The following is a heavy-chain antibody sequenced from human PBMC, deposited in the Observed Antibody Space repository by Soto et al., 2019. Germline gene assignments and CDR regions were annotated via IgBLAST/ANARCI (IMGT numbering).Heavy chain of an antibody. CDR3: ARGDYDFWSGYYSGNYFDY. V-gene: IGHV3-48*02. Sequence: GPLRLSCAASGFTFSSYSMNWVRQAPGKGLEWVSYISSSSSTIYYADSVKGRFTISRDNAKNSLYLQMNSLRDEDTAVYYCARGDYDFWSGYYSGNYFDYWGQGTLVTVSS. CDR1: GFTFSSYS. CDR2: ISSSSSTI. J-gene: IGHJ4*02. D-gene: IGHD3-3*01.